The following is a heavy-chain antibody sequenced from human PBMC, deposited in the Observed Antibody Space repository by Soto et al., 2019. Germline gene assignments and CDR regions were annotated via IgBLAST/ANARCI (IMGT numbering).Heavy chain of an antibody. J-gene: IGHJ4*02. CDR3: ARCNGEDFDY. Sequence: EVQLVESGGGLVQPGGSLRLSCATSGFTFSSYWMTWVRQAPGKGLEWVASIKRDGSEKYYVDSVKGRFTISRDNAKNSLYLQMNGLRADDPALYFCARCNGEDFDYWGQGTLVTVSS. CDR1: GFTFSSYW. D-gene: IGHD4-17*01. CDR2: IKRDGSEK. V-gene: IGHV3-7*03.